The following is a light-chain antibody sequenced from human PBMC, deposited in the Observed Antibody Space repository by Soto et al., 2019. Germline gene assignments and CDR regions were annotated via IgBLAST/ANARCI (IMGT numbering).Light chain of an antibody. CDR2: GAS. CDR1: QSVSSTY. CDR3: QQCGGSPYT. Sequence: EVVLTQSPGTLSLSPGERATLSCRASQSVSSTYLSWYQQIPGQAPRLLISGASNRTTGIPDRFSGSGSGTDFTLTISSLEPEDFAVYYCQQCGGSPYTFGQGTKLEMK. J-gene: IGKJ2*01. V-gene: IGKV3-20*01.